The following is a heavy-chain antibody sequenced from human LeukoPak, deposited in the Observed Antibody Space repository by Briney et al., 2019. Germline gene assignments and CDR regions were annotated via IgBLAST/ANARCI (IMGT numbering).Heavy chain of an antibody. J-gene: IGHJ3*02. CDR2: FDPEDGET. V-gene: IGHV1-24*01. CDR3: ARSKVSLSLGYCSGGSCYSDAFDI. CDR1: GYTLTELS. Sequence: GASVKVSCKVSGYTLTELSMHWVRQAPGKGLEWMGGFDPEDGETIYAQKFQGRVTMTRDTSTSTVYMELSSLRSEDTAVYYCARSKVSLSLGYCSGGSCYSDAFDIWGQGTMVTVSS. D-gene: IGHD2-15*01.